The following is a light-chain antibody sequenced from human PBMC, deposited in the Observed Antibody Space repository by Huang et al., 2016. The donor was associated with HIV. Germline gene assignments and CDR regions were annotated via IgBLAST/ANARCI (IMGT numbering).Light chain of an antibody. J-gene: IGKJ5*01. CDR3: QHYGTSTIA. Sequence: EIVLTQSPGTLSLSPGERATLSCRARQGISSNFLAWYQQKPGQAPRLIIQGAINRATGIPERFSGSGSETDFTLTISRLESEDFAVYYCQHYGTSTIAFGQGTRLEIK. V-gene: IGKV3-20*01. CDR1: QGISSNF. CDR2: GAI.